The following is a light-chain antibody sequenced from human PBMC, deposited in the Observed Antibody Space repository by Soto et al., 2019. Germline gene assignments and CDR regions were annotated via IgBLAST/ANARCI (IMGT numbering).Light chain of an antibody. CDR3: QQTYSALYT. Sequence: DIQMTQSPFSLTASVGDRVTLSCRASRSIDTFVNWYQQRPGKAPKLLISSASILQSGVPSRFSGSGSGTDFTLTINSLQPEDFATYYCQQTYSALYTFGQGTDLEIK. CDR2: SAS. V-gene: IGKV1-39*01. J-gene: IGKJ2*01. CDR1: RSIDTF.